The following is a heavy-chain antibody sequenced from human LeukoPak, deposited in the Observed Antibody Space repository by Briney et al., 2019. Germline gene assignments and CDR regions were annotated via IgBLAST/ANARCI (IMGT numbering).Heavy chain of an antibody. V-gene: IGHV1-69*05. CDR2: IIPIFGTA. CDR3: ASRPARYCGGDCFVDY. CDR1: GGTFSSYA. J-gene: IGHJ4*02. D-gene: IGHD2-21*02. Sequence: GASVKVSCKASGGTFSSYAISWVRQAPGQRLEWMGGIIPIFGTANYAQKFQGRVTITTDESTSTAYMELSSLRSEDTAVYYCASRPARYCGGDCFVDYWGQGTLVTVSS.